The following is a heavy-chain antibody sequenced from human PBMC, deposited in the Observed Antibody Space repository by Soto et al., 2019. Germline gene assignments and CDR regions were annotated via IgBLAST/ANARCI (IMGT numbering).Heavy chain of an antibody. D-gene: IGHD4-17*01. V-gene: IGHV1-18*04. CDR2: ISPETGKT. Sequence: HVQLVQSGAEVKKPGASVRVSCKASGYTFTNFGLSWVRQAPGQGPEWMGWISPETGKTTYSHKFQGRVTMTTDTSTTTLYLNLGSLSSDDTAVYYCTRYFFFISTSTVTTDAYWGQGTLVTVSS. J-gene: IGHJ4*02. CDR1: GYTFTNFG. CDR3: TRYFFFISTSTVTTDAY.